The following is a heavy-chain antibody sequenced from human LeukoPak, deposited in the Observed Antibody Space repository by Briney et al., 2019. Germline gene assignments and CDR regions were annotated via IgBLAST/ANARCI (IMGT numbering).Heavy chain of an antibody. V-gene: IGHV3-30*02. D-gene: IGHD6-19*01. CDR3: AKDSVWYATNPEAIFDC. CDR2: VRQDGKLK. Sequence: GGSLRLSCVASGFKISDYYIHWVRQAPGKGLEWAASVRQDGKLKFYVDSVKARFTISRDNSKNTVFLQMDSLRAEDTAVYYCAKDSVWYATNPEAIFDCWGQGTLVTVSS. J-gene: IGHJ4*02. CDR1: GFKISDYY.